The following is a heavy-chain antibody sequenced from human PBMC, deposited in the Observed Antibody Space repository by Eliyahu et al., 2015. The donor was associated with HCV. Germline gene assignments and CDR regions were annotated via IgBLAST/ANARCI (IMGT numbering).Heavy chain of an antibody. CDR1: GGSISSGDYY. Sequence: VKPSQTLSLTCTVSGGSISSGDYYWSWIRQPPGKGLEWIGYIYYSGSTYYNPSLKSRVTISVDTSKNQFSLKLSSVTAADTAVYYCARSGIAAAGYYYYGMDVWGQGTTVTVSS. D-gene: IGHD6-13*01. V-gene: IGHV4-30-4*01. J-gene: IGHJ6*02. CDR3: ARSGIAAAGYYYYGMDV. CDR2: IYYSGST.